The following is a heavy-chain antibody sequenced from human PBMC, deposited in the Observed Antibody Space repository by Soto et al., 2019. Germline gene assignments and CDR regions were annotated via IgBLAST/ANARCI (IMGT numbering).Heavy chain of an antibody. CDR2: ISNDGRNK. D-gene: IGHD6-13*01. V-gene: IGHV3-30*04. J-gene: IGHJ3*02. CDR3: ARAYAYTSSWYSCSFDI. Sequence: QVQLVESGGGVVQPGRSLRLSCAASGFTFSSYAMHWVRQAPGKGLDWVAVISNDGRNKYYANSVKGRFTISRDNSKNTLYLQMNSLRPEDTAVYYCARAYAYTSSWYSCSFDIWGQGTMVTVSS. CDR1: GFTFSSYA.